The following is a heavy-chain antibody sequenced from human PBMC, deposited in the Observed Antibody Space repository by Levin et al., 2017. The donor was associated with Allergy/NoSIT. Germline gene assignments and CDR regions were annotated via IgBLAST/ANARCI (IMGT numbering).Heavy chain of an antibody. Sequence: PSETLSLTCTVSGGSISSGGYYWSWIRQHPGKGLEWIGYIYYSGSTYYNPSLKSRVTISVDTSKNQFSLKLSSVTAADTAVYYCARDSIPTVTSYYYYGMDVWGQGTTVTVSS. CDR3: ARDSIPTVTSYYYYGMDV. D-gene: IGHD4-17*01. CDR2: IYYSGST. V-gene: IGHV4-31*03. J-gene: IGHJ6*02. CDR1: GGSISSGGYY.